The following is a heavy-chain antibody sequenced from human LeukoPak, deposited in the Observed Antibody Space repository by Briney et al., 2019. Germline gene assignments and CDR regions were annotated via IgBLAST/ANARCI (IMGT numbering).Heavy chain of an antibody. V-gene: IGHV4-34*01. J-gene: IGHJ6*02. CDR1: GGSFSGYY. CDR3: ARSYIAAYYYYGMDV. CDR2: INHSGST. D-gene: IGHD6-13*01. Sequence: SETLSLTCAVSGGSFSGYYWSWIRQPPGKGLEWIGEINHSGSTNYNPSLKSRVTISVDTSKNQFSLKLSSVTAADTAVYYCARSYIAAYYYYGMDVWGQGTTVTVSS.